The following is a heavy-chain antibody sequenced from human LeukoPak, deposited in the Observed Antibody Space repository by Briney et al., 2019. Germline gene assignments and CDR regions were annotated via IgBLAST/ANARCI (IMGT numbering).Heavy chain of an antibody. J-gene: IGHJ6*03. V-gene: IGHV3-48*01. CDR2: ISTSTSIK. CDR1: GFTFSGYG. Sequence: GGSLRLSCAASGFTFSGYGMNWVRQAPGKGLEWVSYISTSTSIKYYADSVKGRFTISRDNAQNSLYLQMNSLRAEDTAVYYCARVHPYYSYYMDVWGRGTTVTVSS. CDR3: ARVHPYYSYYMDV.